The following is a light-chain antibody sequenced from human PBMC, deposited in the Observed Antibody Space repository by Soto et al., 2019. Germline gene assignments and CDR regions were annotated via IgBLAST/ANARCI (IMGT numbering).Light chain of an antibody. J-gene: IGKJ1*01. CDR1: QSIAKS. CDR3: QHYNSYSEA. Sequence: DIQMTQSPSSLSASVGDRVTITCRASQSIAKSLNWYQQKPGKAPKLLIHSASTLQSGVPSRFSGGGTGTDFTLTIDSLQPEDFATYYCQHYNSYSEAFGQGTKVELK. V-gene: IGKV1-39*01. CDR2: SAS.